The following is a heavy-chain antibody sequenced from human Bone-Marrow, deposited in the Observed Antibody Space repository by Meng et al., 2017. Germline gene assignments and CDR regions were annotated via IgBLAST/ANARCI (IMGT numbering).Heavy chain of an antibody. CDR2: INADEAI. J-gene: IGHJ3*02. CDR1: GFTFSRYE. CDR3: ARDRELYDSSGYYLSGAFDI. D-gene: IGHD3-22*01. Sequence: GGSLRLSCATSGFTFSRYELDWVRRAPGKGLEWISFINADEAIHYADSVRGRFTISRDNAMNSVFLQMNSLRVEDTAIYYCARDRELYDSSGYYLSGAFDIWGQGTMVTVSS. V-gene: IGHV3-48*03.